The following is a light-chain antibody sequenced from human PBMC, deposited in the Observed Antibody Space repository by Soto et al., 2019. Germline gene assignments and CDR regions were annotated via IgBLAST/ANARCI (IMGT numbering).Light chain of an antibody. J-gene: IGKJ3*01. CDR2: GAS. V-gene: IGKV3-15*01. Sequence: ETVMTQSPATLSVSPGERATLSCRASLSVGSNLAWYQQRPGQAPRLLIYGASTRATGIPVRFSGSGSGTEFTLIISSLKSEDFGFYYCHQYNKWPLFTFGPGTRVD. CDR1: LSVGSN. CDR3: HQYNKWPLFT.